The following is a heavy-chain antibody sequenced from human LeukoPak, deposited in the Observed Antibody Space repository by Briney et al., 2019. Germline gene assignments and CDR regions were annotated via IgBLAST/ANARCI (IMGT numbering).Heavy chain of an antibody. CDR2: ISGSGGST. CDR3: ARAVAAAGTRYYYYYMDV. D-gene: IGHD6-13*01. CDR1: GFTFSSYA. V-gene: IGHV3-23*01. J-gene: IGHJ6*03. Sequence: GGSLRLSCAASGFTFSSYAMSWVRQAPGKGLEWVSAISGSGGSTYYADSVKGRFTISRDNAKNTLYLQMNSLRAEDTAVYYCARAVAAAGTRYYYYYMDVWGKGTTVTISS.